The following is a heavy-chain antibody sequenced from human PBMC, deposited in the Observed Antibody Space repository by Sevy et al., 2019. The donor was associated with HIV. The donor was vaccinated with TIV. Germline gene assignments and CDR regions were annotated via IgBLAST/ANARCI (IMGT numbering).Heavy chain of an antibody. CDR3: ARGPRKYYDSSGYYYPPSY. CDR1: GYTFTSYG. D-gene: IGHD3-22*01. Sequence: ASVKVSCEASGYTFTSYGXXXXXXXPGQGLEWMXWISAYNGNTNYAQRLQGRVTMTTDTSTSTAYMELTSLRSDDTAVYYCARGPRKYYDSSGYYYPPSYWGQGTLVTVSS. CDR2: ISAYNGNT. V-gene: IGHV1-18*01. J-gene: IGHJ4*02.